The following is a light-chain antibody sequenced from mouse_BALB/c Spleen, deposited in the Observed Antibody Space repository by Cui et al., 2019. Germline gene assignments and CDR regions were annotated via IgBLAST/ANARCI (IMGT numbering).Light chain of an antibody. V-gene: IGKV5-39*01. CDR1: QSISDY. CDR3: QNGHSLYT. Sequence: DIVLTQSPVTLSVTPGDRVSLSCRASQSISDYLHWNQQKSHESQRLLIKYASQSSTGIPSRFSGSGSGSDFTLSINSVEPEEVGVYYCQNGHSLYTFGGGTKLERK. J-gene: IGKJ2*01. CDR2: YAS.